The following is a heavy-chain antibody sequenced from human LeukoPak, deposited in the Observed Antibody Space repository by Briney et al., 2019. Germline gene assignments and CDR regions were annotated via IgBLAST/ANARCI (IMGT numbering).Heavy chain of an antibody. Sequence: GGSLRLSCAASGFTFSSYWMSWVRQAPGKGLEWVSAISNRDRTYYADSVKGRFTISRDNSKNTVHLQMNSLRVEDTDVYYCAKESPYAVGGTGRVYYFDYWGQGALVTVSS. CDR2: ISNRDRT. J-gene: IGHJ4*02. D-gene: IGHD1-26*01. CDR1: GFTFSSYW. CDR3: AKESPYAVGGTGRVYYFDY. V-gene: IGHV3-23*01.